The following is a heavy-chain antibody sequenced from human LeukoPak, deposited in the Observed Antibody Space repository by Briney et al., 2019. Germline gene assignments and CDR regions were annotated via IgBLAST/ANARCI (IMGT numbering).Heavy chain of an antibody. CDR2: MYYTGST. Sequence: NPSETLSLTCSASGDSVSNNNYYWGWIRQPPGKGLEWIGGMYYTGSTYYNPSLKSRVTISIDTSKSQFSLRLTSVTATDTAVYYCASSQLLGRYYFDCWGQGTLVTVSS. CDR3: ASSQLLGRYYFDC. CDR1: GDSVSNNNYY. D-gene: IGHD6-6*01. V-gene: IGHV4-39*01. J-gene: IGHJ4*02.